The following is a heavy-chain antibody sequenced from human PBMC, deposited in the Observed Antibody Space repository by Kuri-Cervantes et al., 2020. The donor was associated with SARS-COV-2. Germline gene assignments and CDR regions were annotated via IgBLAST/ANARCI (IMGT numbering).Heavy chain of an antibody. CDR2: IYYSGST. CDR3: ARTKGTIFGVVNWFDP. J-gene: IGHJ5*02. CDR1: GYSISSGYY. Sequence: GSLRLSCTVSGYSISSGYYWGWIRQPPGKGLEWIGSIYYSGSTYYNPSLKSRVTISVDTSKNQFSLKLSSMTAADTAVYYCARTKGTIFGVVNWFDPWGQGTLVTVSS. D-gene: IGHD3-3*01. V-gene: IGHV4-38-2*02.